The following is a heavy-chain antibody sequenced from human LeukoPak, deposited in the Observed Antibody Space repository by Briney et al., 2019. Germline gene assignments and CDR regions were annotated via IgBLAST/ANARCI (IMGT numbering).Heavy chain of an antibody. CDR3: ARGQSGPPSGWYYYGMDV. CDR2: IYSGGST. D-gene: IGHD3-10*01. J-gene: IGHJ6*02. V-gene: IGHV3-66*01. Sequence: GGSLRLSCAASGFTVSSNYMSWVRQAPGKGLEWVSVIYSGGSTYYADSVKGRFTISRDNSKNTLYLQMNSLRAEDTAVYYCARGQSGPPSGWYYYGMDVWGQGTTVTVSS. CDR1: GFTVSSNY.